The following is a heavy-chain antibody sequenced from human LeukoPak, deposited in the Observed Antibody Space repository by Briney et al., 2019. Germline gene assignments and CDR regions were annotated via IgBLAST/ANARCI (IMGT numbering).Heavy chain of an antibody. D-gene: IGHD6-13*01. CDR1: GYTFTGYY. Sequence: ASVKVSCKASGYTFTGYYMHWVRQAPGQGLEWMGWINPNSGGTNYAQKFQGRVTMTRDTSISTAYMELSGLRSDDTAVYYCARDLGAGYSSSWAQLFDYWGQGTLVTVSS. J-gene: IGHJ4*02. CDR3: ARDLGAGYSSSWAQLFDY. CDR2: INPNSGGT. V-gene: IGHV1-2*02.